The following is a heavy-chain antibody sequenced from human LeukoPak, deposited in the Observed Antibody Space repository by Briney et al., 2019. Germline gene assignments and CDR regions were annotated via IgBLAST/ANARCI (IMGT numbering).Heavy chain of an antibody. J-gene: IGHJ4*02. V-gene: IGHV3-64*01. CDR2: ISSNGGST. D-gene: IGHD3-10*01. CDR3: ANPYGSGSY. Sequence: XWXRQAPGXGLEYVSAISSNGGSTYYANSVKGRFTISRDNSKNTLYLQMNSLRAEDTAVYYCANPYGSGSYWGQGTLVTVSS.